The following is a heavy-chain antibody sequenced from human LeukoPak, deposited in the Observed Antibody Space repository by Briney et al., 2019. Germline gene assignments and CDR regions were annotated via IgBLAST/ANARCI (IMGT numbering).Heavy chain of an antibody. D-gene: IGHD3-16*01. CDR1: GDSVSSYY. Sequence: SETLSLTCTVSGDSVSSYYWTWIRQPPGKGLEWIGYIYYSGSTNYNPSLKSRVTISIDTSKNQFSLTLSSVTAADTAVYYCARDTAGEGLDVWGKGTTVTVSS. V-gene: IGHV4-59*02. J-gene: IGHJ6*04. CDR2: IYYSGST. CDR3: ARDTAGEGLDV.